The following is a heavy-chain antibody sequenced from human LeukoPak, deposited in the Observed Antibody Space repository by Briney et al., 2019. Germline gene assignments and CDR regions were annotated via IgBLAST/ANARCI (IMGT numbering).Heavy chain of an antibody. V-gene: IGHV1-2*02. CDR1: GYTFTGYY. D-gene: IGHD6-19*01. CDR3: ARVCASGWCHFDY. J-gene: IGHJ4*02. Sequence: ASVTVSCKASGYTFTGYYMHWVRQAPGQGLEWMGWINPNSGGTNYAQKFQGRVTMTRDTSISTAYMELSRLRSDDTALYYCARVCASGWCHFDYWGQGTLVTVSS. CDR2: INPNSGGT.